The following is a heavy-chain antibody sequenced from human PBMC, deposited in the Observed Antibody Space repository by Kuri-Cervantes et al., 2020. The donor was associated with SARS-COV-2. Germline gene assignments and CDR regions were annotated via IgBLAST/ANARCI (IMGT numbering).Heavy chain of an antibody. CDR2: ILYSGNT. V-gene: IGHV4-59*08. CDR1: GGSIRGYY. Sequence: SETLSLTCTVSGGSIRGYYWTWIRQSPGKGLEWIGDILYSGNTNYNPSLKSRVTISVDTSKNQFSLNLSSVTAADTAVYYCARGFGGEDYWSQGTLVTVAS. J-gene: IGHJ4*02. D-gene: IGHD3-16*01. CDR3: ARGFGGEDY.